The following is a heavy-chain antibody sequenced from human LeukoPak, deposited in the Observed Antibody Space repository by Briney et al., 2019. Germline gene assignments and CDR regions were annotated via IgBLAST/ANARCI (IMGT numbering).Heavy chain of an antibody. Sequence: PSETLSLTCAVYGGSFSGYYWSWIRQPPGKGLEWIGEINHSGSTNYNPSLKSRVTISVDTSKNQFSLKLSSVTAADTAVYYCARGYYDFWSGHPWGAFDIWGQGTMVTVSS. CDR2: INHSGST. CDR3: ARGYYDFWSGHPWGAFDI. J-gene: IGHJ3*02. V-gene: IGHV4-34*01. D-gene: IGHD3-3*01. CDR1: GGSFSGYY.